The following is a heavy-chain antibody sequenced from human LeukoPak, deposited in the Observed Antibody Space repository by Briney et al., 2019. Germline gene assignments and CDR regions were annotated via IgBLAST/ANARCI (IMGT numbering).Heavy chain of an antibody. J-gene: IGHJ4*02. CDR1: GDTFTRYG. CDR2: VIAYNGDT. CDR3: ARGYCSGGSCPGVY. D-gene: IGHD2-15*01. Sequence: APVKVSSKASGDTFTRYGISWVRQAPGQGLEWRGWVIAYNGDTNYAQKLQGRVTMTTDTSTRTAYMQLRSLRSEDPAVYYCARGYCSGGSCPGVYWGAGTLVTVSS. V-gene: IGHV1-18*01.